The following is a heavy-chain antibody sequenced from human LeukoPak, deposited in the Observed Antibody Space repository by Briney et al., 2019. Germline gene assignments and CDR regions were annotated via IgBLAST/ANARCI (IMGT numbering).Heavy chain of an antibody. J-gene: IGHJ4*02. Sequence: GGSLRLSCAASGFTFSSYSMNWVRQAPGKGLEWVSSISSSSSYIYYADSVKGRFTISRDNAKNSLYLQMNSLRAEDTAVYYCAREWEGDGYTDYWGQGTLVTVSS. CDR1: GFTFSSYS. CDR3: AREWEGDGYTDY. V-gene: IGHV3-21*01. CDR2: ISSSSSYI. D-gene: IGHD5-12*01.